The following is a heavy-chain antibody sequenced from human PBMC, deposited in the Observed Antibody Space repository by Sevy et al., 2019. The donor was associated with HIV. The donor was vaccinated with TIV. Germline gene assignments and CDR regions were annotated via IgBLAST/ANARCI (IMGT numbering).Heavy chain of an antibody. D-gene: IGHD4-17*01. V-gene: IGHV3-7*01. J-gene: IGHJ6*02. CDR3: ARDDYGDYGRGYYYYGMDV. CDR2: IKQDGSEK. Sequence: GGSLRHSCAASGFTFSSYWMSWVRQAPGKGLEWVANIKQDGSEKYYVDSVKGRFTISRDNAKNSLYLQMNSLRAEDTAVYYCARDDYGDYGRGYYYYGMDVWGQGTTVTVSS. CDR1: GFTFSSYW.